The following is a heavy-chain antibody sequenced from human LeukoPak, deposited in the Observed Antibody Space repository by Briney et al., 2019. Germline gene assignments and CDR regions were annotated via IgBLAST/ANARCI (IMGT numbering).Heavy chain of an antibody. Sequence: PPETPSLTCTVSRGSISPHYWSWIWQPAGKGLDWIGRISPTGSTNYNPSLNSRVTMSVDSSKNQVSLTLNSVTAADTAVYYCAREVEMATQFDFWGQGILVTVSS. CDR3: AREVEMATQFDF. V-gene: IGHV4-4*07. CDR1: RGSISPHY. J-gene: IGHJ4*02. CDR2: ISPTGST. D-gene: IGHD5-24*01.